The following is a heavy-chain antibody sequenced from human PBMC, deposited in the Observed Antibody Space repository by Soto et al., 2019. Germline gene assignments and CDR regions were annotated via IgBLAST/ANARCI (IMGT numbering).Heavy chain of an antibody. CDR1: GFTFSSYA. CDR3: AKDLAVWFGELSGFDP. CDR2: ISGSGGST. D-gene: IGHD3-10*01. V-gene: IGHV3-23*01. Sequence: GGSLRLSCAASGFTFSSYAMSWVRQAPGKGLEWVSAISGSGGSTYYADSVKGRFTISRDNSKNTLYLQMNSLRAEDTAVYYCAKDLAVWFGELSGFDPWGQGTLVTVSS. J-gene: IGHJ5*02.